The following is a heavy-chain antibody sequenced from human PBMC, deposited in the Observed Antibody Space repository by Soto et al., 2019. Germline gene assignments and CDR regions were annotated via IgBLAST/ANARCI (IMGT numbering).Heavy chain of an antibody. Sequence: EVQLLESGGGLVQPGRSLRLSCAASGFPFSNYAMSWVRQAPGQGLHWVSALSGSGGTTYYADSVKGRFTSSRDKSKNTLFLQMNSLRGEDAAAYSGAKFFVGTGSNGGCPWFFHYWGQGTLVTVSS. J-gene: IGHJ4*02. CDR2: LSGSGGTT. V-gene: IGHV3-23*01. D-gene: IGHD3-9*01. CDR3: AKFFVGTGSNGGCPWFFHY. CDR1: GFPFSNYA.